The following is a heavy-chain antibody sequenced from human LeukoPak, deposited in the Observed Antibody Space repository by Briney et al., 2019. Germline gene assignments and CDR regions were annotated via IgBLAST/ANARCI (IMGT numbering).Heavy chain of an antibody. CDR1: GFTFSDYF. CDR2: INGRGNYV. J-gene: IGHJ4*02. D-gene: IGHD6-13*01. Sequence: GGSLRLSCAASGFTFSDYFMSWVRQAPGKGLEWLSYINGRGNYVDYAESLKGRITISRDNAKNSLYLQMTSLRAEDTAVYYCARSGIGATEIDYWGQGTLVTVSS. CDR3: ARSGIGATEIDY. V-gene: IGHV3-11*06.